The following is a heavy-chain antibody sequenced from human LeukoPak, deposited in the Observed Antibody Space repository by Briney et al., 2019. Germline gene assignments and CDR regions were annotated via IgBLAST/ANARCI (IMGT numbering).Heavy chain of an antibody. CDR2: IDHSGST. J-gene: IGHJ4*02. CDR1: GGSFSGYY. V-gene: IGHV4-34*01. CDR3: ARQKYYYDSSGRSPGFDY. Sequence: SETLSLTCAVYGGSFSGYYWSWIRQPPGKGLEWIGEIDHSGSTNYNPSLKSRVTISVDTSKNQFSLKLSSVTAADTAVYYCARQKYYYDSSGRSPGFDYWGQGTLVTVSS. D-gene: IGHD3-22*01.